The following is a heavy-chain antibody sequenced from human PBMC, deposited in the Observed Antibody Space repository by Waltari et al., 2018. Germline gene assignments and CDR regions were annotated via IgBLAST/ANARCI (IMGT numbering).Heavy chain of an antibody. CDR2: INSDGSGT. V-gene: IGHV3-74*01. D-gene: IGHD4-17*01. CDR3: AKGGDYVWFDP. J-gene: IGHJ5*02. CDR1: GFTFSSYW. Sequence: EVQLVESGGGLVQPGGSLRLSCAASGFTFSSYWMHWVRQAPGKGLVWVSRINSDGSGTTYADSVKGRFTISRDNAKNTLYLQMNSLRAEDAAVYFCAKGGDYVWFDPWGQGTLITVSS.